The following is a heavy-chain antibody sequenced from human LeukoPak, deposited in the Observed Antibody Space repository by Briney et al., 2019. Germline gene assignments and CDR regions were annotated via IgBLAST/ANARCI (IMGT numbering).Heavy chain of an antibody. J-gene: IGHJ5*02. CDR1: GGSFSGYY. CDR2: INHSGST. V-gene: IGHV4-34*01. CDR3: ARGPTTFNWFDP. D-gene: IGHD3-16*01. Sequence: KTSETLSLTCAVYGGSFSGYYWSWIRQPPGKGLEWIGEINHSGSTNYNPSLKSRVTISVDTSKNQFSLKLSSVTAADTAVYYCARGPTTFNWFDPRGQGTLVTVSS.